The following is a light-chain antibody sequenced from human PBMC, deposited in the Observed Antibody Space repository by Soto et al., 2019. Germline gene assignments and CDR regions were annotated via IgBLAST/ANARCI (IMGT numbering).Light chain of an antibody. Sequence: DIQITQSPSTLSASVGDRVTITCRASQTISTWLAWYQHKPGKAPNLLIYDASTLMSGVPSRFSGSGSGTEFTLTISSLQPDDFATYYCQQYNSYPWTFGGGTKVDIK. CDR3: QQYNSYPWT. CDR1: QTISTW. V-gene: IGKV1-5*01. J-gene: IGKJ4*02. CDR2: DAS.